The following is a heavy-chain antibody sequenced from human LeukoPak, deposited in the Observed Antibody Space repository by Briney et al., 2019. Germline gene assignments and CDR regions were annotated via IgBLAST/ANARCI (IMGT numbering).Heavy chain of an antibody. Sequence: SETLSLTCAVYGGSFSGYYWSWIRQPPGKGLEWIGEINHSGSTNYNPSLKSRVTISVDTSKNQFSLKLSSVTAADTAVYYCARVAADEGSWFDPWGQGTLVTVSS. CDR1: GGSFSGYY. V-gene: IGHV4-34*01. CDR3: ARVAADEGSWFDP. D-gene: IGHD6-13*01. CDR2: INHSGST. J-gene: IGHJ5*02.